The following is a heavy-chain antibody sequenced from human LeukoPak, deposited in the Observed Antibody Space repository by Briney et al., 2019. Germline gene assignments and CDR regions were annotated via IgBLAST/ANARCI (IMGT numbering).Heavy chain of an antibody. CDR2: ISSNGGST. D-gene: IGHD4-17*01. J-gene: IGHJ4*02. CDR3: ARSRGDDYGDV. Sequence: GGSLRLSCAASGFTFSSYAMHLVRQAPGKGLEYVSAISSNGGSTYYANSVKGRFTISRDNSKNTLYLQMGSLRAEDMAVYYCARSRGDDYGDVWGQGTLVTVSS. CDR1: GFTFSSYA. V-gene: IGHV3-64*01.